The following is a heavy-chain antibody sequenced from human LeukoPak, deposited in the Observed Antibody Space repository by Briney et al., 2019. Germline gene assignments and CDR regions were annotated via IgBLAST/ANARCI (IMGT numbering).Heavy chain of an antibody. Sequence: EASVKVSCKASGYTFTDYFIHWVRQAPGQGLEWMGIINPSGGSTSYAQKFQGRVTMTRDTSTSTVYMELSSLRSEDTAVYYCARELKDGYKDWFDPWGQGTLVTVSS. CDR3: ARELKDGYKDWFDP. V-gene: IGHV1-46*01. CDR1: GYTFTDYF. D-gene: IGHD5-24*01. J-gene: IGHJ5*02. CDR2: INPSGGST.